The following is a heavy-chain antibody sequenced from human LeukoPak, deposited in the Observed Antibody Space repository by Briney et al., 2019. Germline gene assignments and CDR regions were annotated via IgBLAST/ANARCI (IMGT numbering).Heavy chain of an antibody. J-gene: IGHJ4*02. CDR2: IYYSGST. Sequence: PSETLSLTCTVSGGSISSGDNCWSWIRQPPGKGLEWIGYIYYSGSTYYNPSLKSRVTISVDTSKNQFSLRLTSVTAADTAVYYCARVTGSGSFDYWGQGTLVTVSS. CDR1: GGSISSGDNC. CDR3: ARVTGSGSFDY. V-gene: IGHV4-30-4*01. D-gene: IGHD3-10*01.